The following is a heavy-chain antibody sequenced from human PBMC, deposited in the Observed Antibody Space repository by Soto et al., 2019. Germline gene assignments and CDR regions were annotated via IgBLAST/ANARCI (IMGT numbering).Heavy chain of an antibody. CDR1: GFTFSSYA. J-gene: IGHJ6*02. V-gene: IGHV3-30-3*01. D-gene: IGHD2-2*01. Sequence: PGGSLRLSCAASGFTFSSYAIHWVRQAPGKGLEWVAVVPYDGSDRYYADSVKGRFTISRDNSKNTLYLQMNSLRAEDTAVYYCARSDCISITCYASAMDVWGQGTTVTVSS. CDR3: ARSDCISITCYASAMDV. CDR2: VPYDGSDR.